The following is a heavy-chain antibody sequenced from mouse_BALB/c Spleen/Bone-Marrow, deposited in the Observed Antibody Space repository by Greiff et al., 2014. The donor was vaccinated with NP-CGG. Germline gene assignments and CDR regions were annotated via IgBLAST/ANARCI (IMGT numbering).Heavy chain of an antibody. Sequence: EVQLQQSGAELVKPGASVKLSCTASGFNIKDTYMHWVKQRPEQGLEWIGRIDPANGNTKYDPKFQGKATITADTSSNTAYLQLSSLTSEDTAVYYCANNYYGSSLFAYWGQGTLVTVSA. CDR3: ANNYYGSSLFAY. V-gene: IGHV14-3*02. CDR1: GFNIKDTY. D-gene: IGHD1-1*01. CDR2: IDPANGNT. J-gene: IGHJ3*01.